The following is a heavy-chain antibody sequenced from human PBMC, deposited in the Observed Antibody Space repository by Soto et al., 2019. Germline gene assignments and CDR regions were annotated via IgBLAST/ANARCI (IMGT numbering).Heavy chain of an antibody. CDR2: ISAYNGNT. J-gene: IGHJ6*02. CDR1: GYTFTSYG. CDR3: ARDRPPQDIVVVPAAILPHYYYYGMDV. Sequence: ASVKVSCKASGYTFTSYGISWVRQAPGQGLEWMGWISAYNGNTNYAQKLQGRVIMTTDTSTSTAYMELRSLRSDDTAVYYCARDRPPQDIVVVPAAILPHYYYYGMDVWGQGTTVTVSS. V-gene: IGHV1-18*01. D-gene: IGHD2-2*01.